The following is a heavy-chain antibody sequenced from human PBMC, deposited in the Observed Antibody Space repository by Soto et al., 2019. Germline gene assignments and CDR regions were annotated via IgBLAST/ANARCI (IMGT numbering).Heavy chain of an antibody. D-gene: IGHD6-13*01. J-gene: IGHJ4*02. V-gene: IGHV3-30-3*01. CDR1: GFIFSTYT. Sequence: QVELVESWGGVVQPGRSLRLSCAASGFIFSTYTMHWVRQAPGKGLEWLTVMSYDGSQKYYADSVKGRLTISRDNSKNTLYLQMTSLRAEDTAVYHCAIAKSSSWHNFDYWGQGTLVTVSS. CDR2: MSYDGSQK. CDR3: AIAKSSSWHNFDY.